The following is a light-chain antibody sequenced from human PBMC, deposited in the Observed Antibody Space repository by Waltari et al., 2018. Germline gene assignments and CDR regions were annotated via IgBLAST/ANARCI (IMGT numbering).Light chain of an antibody. CDR2: QDT. CDR3: QALGRNAWV. V-gene: IGLV3-1*01. Sequence: SFELTQPPSVSVSPGQTASITCSGATLGNKYSSWYQQKPGQSPLLVIYQDTNRPSGSPERFSGSKSGETATMTISGTQAMDEADDYCQALGRNAWVFGGGTRLTVL. J-gene: IGLJ3*02. CDR1: TLGNKY.